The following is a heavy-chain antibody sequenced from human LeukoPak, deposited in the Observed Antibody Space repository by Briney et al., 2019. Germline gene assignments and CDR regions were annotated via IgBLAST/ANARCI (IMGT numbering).Heavy chain of an antibody. CDR3: ARGPGVLRFLEWLFYFDY. CDR1: GGSISSYY. CDR2: IYYSGST. V-gene: IGHV4-59*12. J-gene: IGHJ4*02. D-gene: IGHD3-3*01. Sequence: SGTLSLTCTVSGGSISSYYWSWIRQPSGKGLEWIGYIYYSGSTNYNPSLKSRVTMSVDTSKNQFSLKLSSVTAADTAVYYCARGPGVLRFLEWLFYFDYWGQGTLVTVSP.